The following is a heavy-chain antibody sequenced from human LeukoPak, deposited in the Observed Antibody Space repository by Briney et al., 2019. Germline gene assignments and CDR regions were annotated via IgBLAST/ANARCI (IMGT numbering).Heavy chain of an antibody. CDR2: IYSGGST. D-gene: IGHD4-11*01. J-gene: IGHJ6*02. CDR3: ASHMTTDYYYGMDV. V-gene: IGHV3-53*01. CDR1: GFTVSSNY. Sequence: GGSLRLSCAASGFTVSSNYMSWVRQAPGKGLEWVSVIYSGGSTYYADSAKGRFTISRDNSKNTLYLQMNSLRAEDTAVYYCASHMTTDYYYGMDVWGQGTTVTVSS.